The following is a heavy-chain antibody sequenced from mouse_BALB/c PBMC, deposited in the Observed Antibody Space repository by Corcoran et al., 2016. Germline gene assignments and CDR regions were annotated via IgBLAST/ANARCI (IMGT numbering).Heavy chain of an antibody. CDR2: IDPANGNT. CDR3: APQTARATSLFAY. J-gene: IGHJ3*01. Sequence: VQLQQSGAELVKPGASVQLSCKTSGFNIKDTYMHWVKQRPEQGLEWIGRIDPANGNTKYDPKFQGKATITADTSSNTAYLQLSSLTSEDTAVYYCAPQTARATSLFAYWGQGTLVTVSA. V-gene: IGHV14-3*02. CDR1: GFNIKDTY. D-gene: IGHD3-2*01.